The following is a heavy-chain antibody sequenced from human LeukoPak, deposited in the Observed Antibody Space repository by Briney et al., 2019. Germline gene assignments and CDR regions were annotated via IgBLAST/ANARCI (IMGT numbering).Heavy chain of an antibody. D-gene: IGHD3-10*01. CDR3: ATGSYYYGSGSYYPD. CDR1: GGSISSYY. V-gene: IGHV4-59*01. Sequence: PSETLSPTCTVSGGSISSYYWSWIRQPPGKGLEWIGYIYYSGSTNYNPSLKSRVTISVDTSKNQFSLKLSSVTAADTAVYYCATGSYYYGSGSYYPDWGQGTLVTVSS. CDR2: IYYSGST. J-gene: IGHJ4*02.